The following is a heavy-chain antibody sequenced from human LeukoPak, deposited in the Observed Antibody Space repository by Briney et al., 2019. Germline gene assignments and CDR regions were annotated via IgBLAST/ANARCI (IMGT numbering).Heavy chain of an antibody. CDR3: ARDGSTYYDFWSGYPY. Sequence: GGSLRLSCATSGFTFSDYYMSWIRQAPGKGLECVAYISSSGTGIYYADSVEGRFTVSRDNAKNSLYLQMNSLRAEDTAVYYCARDGSTYYDFWSGYPYWGQGTLVTVSS. CDR2: ISSSGTGI. V-gene: IGHV3-11*04. D-gene: IGHD3-3*01. CDR1: GFTFSDYY. J-gene: IGHJ4*02.